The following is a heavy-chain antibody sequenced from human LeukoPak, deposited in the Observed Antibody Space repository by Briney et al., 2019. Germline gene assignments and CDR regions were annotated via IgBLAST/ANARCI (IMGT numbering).Heavy chain of an antibody. J-gene: IGHJ3*02. CDR1: GGSISSYY. D-gene: IGHD6-6*01. CDR2: IYDSGCT. CDR3: AGFEYSSSPFTDSAFDI. V-gene: IGHV4-59*01. Sequence: SETLSLTCTVSGGSISSYYWSWIRQPPGKGLEWIGYIYDSGCTNYNPSLKSRVTISVDTSKNQFSLKLSSVTAADTAVYYCAGFEYSSSPFTDSAFDIWGQGTMVTVSS.